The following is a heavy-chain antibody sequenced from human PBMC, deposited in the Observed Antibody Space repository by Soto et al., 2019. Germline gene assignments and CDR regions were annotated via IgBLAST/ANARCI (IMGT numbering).Heavy chain of an antibody. CDR2: IYYDGST. V-gene: IGHV4-39*02. CDR1: GGSISNRNYY. J-gene: IGHJ4*01. Sequence: PSETLSLTCSVSGGSISNRNYYWAWFSQPPGKGLEWIGNIYYDGSTYYHPSFRGRLTISVDTSKNHFSLQLVSQTPADTAIYYCASLQVPCNFDYWGHGTLVTVSS. CDR3: ASLQVPCNFDY. D-gene: IGHD3-10*01.